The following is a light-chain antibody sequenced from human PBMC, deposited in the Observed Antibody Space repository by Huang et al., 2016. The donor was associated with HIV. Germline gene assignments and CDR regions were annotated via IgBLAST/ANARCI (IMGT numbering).Light chain of an antibody. CDR1: QSVNTY. Sequence: IQMTQSPSSLSASVGDRVTITYRASQSVNTYLSWYQQKPGKAPTLLISAASTLQSGVPSRFSGGGSRTHFTLTISSLQPEDFATYYCQQTYNTPTFGQGTTVELK. CDR2: AAS. V-gene: IGKV1-39*01. CDR3: QQTYNTPT. J-gene: IGKJ1*01.